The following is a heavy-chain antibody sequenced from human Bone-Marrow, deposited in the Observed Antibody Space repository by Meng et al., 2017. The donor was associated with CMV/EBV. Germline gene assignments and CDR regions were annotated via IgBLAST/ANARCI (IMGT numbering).Heavy chain of an antibody. V-gene: IGHV4-39*07. CDR3: ARDGLGGSWHY. CDR1: GGSISSSSYY. Sequence: QLQLPESGPGLVKPSEALSLTCNVFGGSISSSSYYWGWIRQPPGKGLEWIGSIYYSVSTYYNPSLKSRVTISVDTSKNQFSLKLSSVTAADTAVYYCARDGLGGSWHYWGQGTLVTVSS. CDR2: IYYSVST. J-gene: IGHJ4*02. D-gene: IGHD6-13*01.